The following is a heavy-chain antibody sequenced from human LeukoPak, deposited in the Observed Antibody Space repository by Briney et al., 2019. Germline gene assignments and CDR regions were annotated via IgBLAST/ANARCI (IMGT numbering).Heavy chain of an antibody. CDR1: GFTLWTYY. V-gene: IGHV3-53*01. CDR3: ARLGDHFHCNLDL. CDR2: IYSGGTT. D-gene: IGHD2-21*02. Sequence: GGSLRLSCAASGFTLWTYYMNWVRQAPGKGLEWVSIIYSGGTTYYSESVKGRFTISRDTSKNTLSLQLNSLRVEDTAVYFCARLGDHFHCNLDLWGRGTLVTVSS. J-gene: IGHJ2*01.